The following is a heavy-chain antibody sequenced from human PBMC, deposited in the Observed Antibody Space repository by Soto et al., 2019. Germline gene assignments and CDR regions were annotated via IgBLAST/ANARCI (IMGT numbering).Heavy chain of an antibody. CDR3: ARHTYGDIVGAINNWFDP. CDR2: IYYSGST. Sequence: TSETLSLTCTVSGGSISSSSYYWGWIRQPPGKGLERIGSIYYSGSTYYNPSLKSRVTISVDTSKNQFSLKLSSVTAADTAVYYCARHTYGDIVGAINNWFDPWGQGTLVTVSS. J-gene: IGHJ5*02. CDR1: GGSISSSSYY. V-gene: IGHV4-39*01. D-gene: IGHD1-26*01.